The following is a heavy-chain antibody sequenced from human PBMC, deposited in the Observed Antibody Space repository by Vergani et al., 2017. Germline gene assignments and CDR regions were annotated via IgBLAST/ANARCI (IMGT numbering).Heavy chain of an antibody. CDR1: GGSISSYY. J-gene: IGHJ4*02. CDR3: ARGGSSSWYCDY. Sequence: QVQLQESGPGLVKPSETLSLTCTVSGGSISSYYWSWIRQPPGKGLEWIGYIYYSGSTNYNPSLKSRVTISVDTSKNQFSLKLSSVTAADTAVYYGARGGSSSWYCDYWGQGTLVTVSS. CDR2: IYYSGST. V-gene: IGHV4-59*01. D-gene: IGHD6-13*01.